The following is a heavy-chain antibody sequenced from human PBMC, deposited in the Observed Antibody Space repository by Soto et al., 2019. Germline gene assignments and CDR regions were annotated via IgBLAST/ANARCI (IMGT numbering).Heavy chain of an antibody. CDR2: ISYDGSNK. V-gene: IGHV3-30*04. CDR3: ARGHVLYAFDI. Sequence: SLRRSCAASGFTFSSDAMQWVRQAPGKGLEWVAVISYDGSNKYYADSVKGRFTISRDNSKNTLYLQMNSLRAEDTPVYYCARGHVLYAFDIWGQGTMVTVSS. J-gene: IGHJ3*02. CDR1: GFTFSSDA. D-gene: IGHD2-8*01.